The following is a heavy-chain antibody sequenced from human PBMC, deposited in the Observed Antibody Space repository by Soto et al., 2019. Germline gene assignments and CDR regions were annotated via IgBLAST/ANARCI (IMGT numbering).Heavy chain of an antibody. Sequence: QVQLVQSGAEVKKPGASVKVSCKASGYTFTSYAMHWVRQAPGQRLEWMGWINAGNGNTKYSQKFQGRVTITRDTSXITAYMELSSLRSEDTAVYYCARGYCSGGSCYMSGYWGQGTLVTVSS. CDR3: ARGYCSGGSCYMSGY. J-gene: IGHJ4*02. D-gene: IGHD2-15*01. CDR2: INAGNGNT. V-gene: IGHV1-3*01. CDR1: GYTFTSYA.